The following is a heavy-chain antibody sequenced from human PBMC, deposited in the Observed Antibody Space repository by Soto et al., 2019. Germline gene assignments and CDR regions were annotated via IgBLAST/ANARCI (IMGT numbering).Heavy chain of an antibody. Sequence: PSQTLSLTCAISGDTVSSTSAAWTWIRQSPSRGLEWLGKTYYRSKWYNEYAVSVKSRISINADTSKNQFSLQLDSVTPEDTAVYYCARGGYSMVVWGQGTTVTVS. CDR3: ARGGYSMVV. CDR2: TYYRSKWYN. V-gene: IGHV6-1*01. J-gene: IGHJ6*02. CDR1: GDTVSSTSAA.